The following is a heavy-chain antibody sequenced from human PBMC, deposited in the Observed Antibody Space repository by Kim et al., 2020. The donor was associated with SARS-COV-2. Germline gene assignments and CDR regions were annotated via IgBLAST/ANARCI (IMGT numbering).Heavy chain of an antibody. CDR1: GFTFSSYG. V-gene: IGHV3-30*18. J-gene: IGHJ4*02. CDR3: AKDAYCSSTSCLDY. CDR2: ISYDGSNK. Sequence: GGSLRLSCAASGFTFSSYGMHWVRQAPGKGLEWVAVISYDGSNKYYADSVKGRFTISRDNSKNTLYLQMNSLRAEDTAVYYCAKDAYCSSTSCLDYWGQGTLVTVSS. D-gene: IGHD2-2*01.